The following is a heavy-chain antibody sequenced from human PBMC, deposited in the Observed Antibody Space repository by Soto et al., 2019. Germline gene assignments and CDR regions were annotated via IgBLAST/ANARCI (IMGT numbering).Heavy chain of an antibody. CDR3: ARHGGGYCSGGSCPNDAFDI. CDR1: GYSFTSYW. Sequence: GESLKISCKGSGYSFTSYWIGWVRQIPGKGLEWMGIIYPGDSDTRYSPSFQGQVTISADKSISTAYLQWSSLKASDTAMYYCARHGGGYCSGGSCPNDAFDIWGQGTMVTVSS. D-gene: IGHD2-15*01. V-gene: IGHV5-51*01. J-gene: IGHJ3*02. CDR2: IYPGDSDT.